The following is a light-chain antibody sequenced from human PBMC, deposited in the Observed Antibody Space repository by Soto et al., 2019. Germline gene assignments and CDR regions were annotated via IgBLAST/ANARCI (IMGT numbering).Light chain of an antibody. CDR1: QSISHW. J-gene: IGKJ2*01. V-gene: IGKV1-5*01. Sequence: DIQMTQSPSTLSAFVGDTVTITCRASQSISHWLAWYQQRPGRAPKLLIYDASSLESGVPSRFSGSESGTEFTLTISSLQPDDFATYYCQQYNAYPYTFGQGTKVDIK. CDR2: DAS. CDR3: QQYNAYPYT.